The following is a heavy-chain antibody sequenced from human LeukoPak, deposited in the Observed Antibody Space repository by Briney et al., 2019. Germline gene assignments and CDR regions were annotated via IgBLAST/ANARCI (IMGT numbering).Heavy chain of an antibody. V-gene: IGHV3-21*01. Sequence: GGSLRLPCAASGFTFSSYSMIWVRQAPGKGLEWVSSISSSSSYIYYADSVKGRFTISRDNAKNSLYLQMNSLRAEDTAVYYCARDRLYYYGSGSYSSFWGQGTLVTVSS. CDR1: GFTFSSYS. J-gene: IGHJ4*02. CDR3: ARDRLYYYGSGSYSSF. D-gene: IGHD3-10*01. CDR2: ISSSSSYI.